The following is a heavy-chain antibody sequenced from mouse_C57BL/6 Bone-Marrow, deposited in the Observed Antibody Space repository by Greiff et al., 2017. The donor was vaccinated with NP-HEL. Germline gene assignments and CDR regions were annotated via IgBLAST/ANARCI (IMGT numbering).Heavy chain of an antibody. D-gene: IGHD1-1*01. CDR2: ISYDGSN. CDR1: GYSITSGYY. J-gene: IGHJ2*01. Sequence: EVKLMESGPGLVKPSQSLSLTCSVTGYSITSGYYWNWIRQFPGNKLEWMGYISYDGSNNYNPSLKNRISITRDTSKNQFFLKLNSVTTEDTATYYCAREGYYGSSYGGYWGQGTTLTVSS. V-gene: IGHV3-6*01. CDR3: AREGYYGSSYGGY.